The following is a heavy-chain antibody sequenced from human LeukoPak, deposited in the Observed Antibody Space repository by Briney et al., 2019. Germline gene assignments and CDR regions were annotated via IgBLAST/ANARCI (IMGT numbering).Heavy chain of an antibody. CDR3: AKARGLYCSSTSCYDCDV. D-gene: IGHD2-2*01. Sequence: GSVKVSCKASGYTFTAYYIHWVRQAPGQGLEWMGWINPNSGGTNYAQKFQGRVTLTRDTSITTAYMELNRLRSDDTAVYYCAKARGLYCSSTSCYDCDVWGKGTTVTVSS. J-gene: IGHJ6*04. CDR1: GYTFTAYY. CDR2: INPNSGGT. V-gene: IGHV1-2*02.